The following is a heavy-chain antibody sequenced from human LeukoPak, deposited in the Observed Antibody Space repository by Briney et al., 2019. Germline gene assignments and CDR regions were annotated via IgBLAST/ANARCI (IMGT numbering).Heavy chain of an antibody. CDR2: ISAYNGNT. CDR1: GYTFTSYG. J-gene: IGHJ4*02. D-gene: IGHD6-19*01. Sequence: ASVKVSCKASGYTFTSYGISWVRQAPGQALEWMGWISAYNGNTNYAQKLQGRVTMTTDTSTSTAYMELRSLRSDDTAVYYCARDALALIAVAGTGDYWGQGTLVTVSS. V-gene: IGHV1-18*01. CDR3: ARDALALIAVAGTGDY.